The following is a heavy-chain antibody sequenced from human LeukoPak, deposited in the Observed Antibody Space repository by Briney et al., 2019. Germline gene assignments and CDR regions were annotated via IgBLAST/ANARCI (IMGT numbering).Heavy chain of an antibody. Sequence: PSVTVSCTAATGTFSSYAISWVRRAAGEGLEWMGGIIPVFGSAMYPQRFQCRVTITTDESTSTAYMELSSLRSEDTAVYCCARDRGYYDSSGSYYFDYWRQGTLLRVSS. CDR2: IIPVFGSA. V-gene: IGHV1-69*05. J-gene: IGHJ4*02. CDR3: ARDRGYYDSSGSYYFDY. D-gene: IGHD3-22*01. CDR1: TGTFSSYA.